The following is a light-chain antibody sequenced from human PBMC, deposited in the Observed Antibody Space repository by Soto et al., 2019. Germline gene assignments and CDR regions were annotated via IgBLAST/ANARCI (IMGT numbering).Light chain of an antibody. CDR1: QSISSW. CDR2: KAS. J-gene: IGKJ1*01. V-gene: IGKV1-5*03. CDR3: QQDYIYAT. Sequence: DIQMTQSPSTLSASVGDRVTITCRASQSISSWLTWYQQKPGKAPKLLIYKASSLESGVPSRFSGSGSGTEFTLTISSLQPDDFATYYCQQDYIYATFGQGTRVEIK.